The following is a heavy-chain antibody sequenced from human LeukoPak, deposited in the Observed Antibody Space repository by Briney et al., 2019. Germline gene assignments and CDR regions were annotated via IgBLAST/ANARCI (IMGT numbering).Heavy chain of an antibody. Sequence: KPSETLSLTCAVYGGSFSGYYWSWIRQPPGKGLEWIGEINHSGSTNYNPSLKGRVTISVDTSKNQFSLKLSSVTAADTAVYYCARGRAVDFWSGYFFDYWGQGTLVTVSS. CDR3: ARGRAVDFWSGYFFDY. J-gene: IGHJ4*02. V-gene: IGHV4-34*01. CDR1: GGSFSGYY. CDR2: INHSGST. D-gene: IGHD3-3*01.